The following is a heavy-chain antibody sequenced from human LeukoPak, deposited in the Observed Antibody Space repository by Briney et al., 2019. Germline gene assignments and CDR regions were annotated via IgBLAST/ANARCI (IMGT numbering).Heavy chain of an antibody. CDR3: ARDKASRAAAGTVGY. CDR2: ISYDGSNK. D-gene: IGHD6-13*01. V-gene: IGHV3-30-3*01. Sequence: GGSLRLSCAASGFTFSSYAMHWVRQAPGKGLEWVAVISYDGSNKYYADSVKGRFTISRDNSKSTLYLQMNSLRAEDTAVYYCARDKASRAAAGTVGYWGQGTLVTVSS. CDR1: GFTFSSYA. J-gene: IGHJ4*02.